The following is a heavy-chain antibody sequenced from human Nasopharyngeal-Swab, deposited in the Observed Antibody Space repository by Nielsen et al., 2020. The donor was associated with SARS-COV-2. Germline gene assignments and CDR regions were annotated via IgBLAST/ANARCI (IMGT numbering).Heavy chain of an antibody. D-gene: IGHD3-16*01. V-gene: IGHV4-59*01. CDR2: IYYSGST. Sequence: WIRQPPGKGLEWIGYIYYSGSTNYNPSLKSRVTISVDTSKNQFSLKLSSVTAADTAVYYCARVEGGFYRPYYYGMDVWGQGTTVTSP. J-gene: IGHJ6*02. CDR3: ARVEGGFYRPYYYGMDV.